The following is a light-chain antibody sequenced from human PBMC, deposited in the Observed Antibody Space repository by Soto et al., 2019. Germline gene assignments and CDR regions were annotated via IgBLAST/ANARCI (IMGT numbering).Light chain of an antibody. Sequence: DIQLTQSPSSLSASVGDRVTITCRASQGIRSYVAWSQQKPGTAPKLLLYAASTLQSGVPSRGSGSGYGTDVTLTISSLQPEDFATYYCQQLNSYPLTVGQGTRLEIK. CDR3: QQLNSYPLT. J-gene: IGKJ5*01. V-gene: IGKV1-9*01. CDR2: AAS. CDR1: QGIRSY.